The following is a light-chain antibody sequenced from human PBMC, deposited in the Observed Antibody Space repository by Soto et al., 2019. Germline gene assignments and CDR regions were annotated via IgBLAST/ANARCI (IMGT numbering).Light chain of an antibody. J-gene: IGLJ2*01. CDR3: QSYDSSLRGRHVV. V-gene: IGLV1-40*01. CDR1: SSNIGAGYD. Sequence: QSVLTQPPSVSGAPGQRVTISCTGSSSNIGAGYDVHWYQQLPGTAPKLLIYGNSNRPSGVPDRFSGSKSGTSASLAITGLQAEDEADYYCQSYDSSLRGRHVVFGGGTQLTVL. CDR2: GNS.